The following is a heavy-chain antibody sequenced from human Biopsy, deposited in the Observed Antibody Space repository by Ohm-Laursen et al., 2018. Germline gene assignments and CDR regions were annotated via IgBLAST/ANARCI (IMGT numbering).Heavy chain of an antibody. Sequence: LSLTCAASGFTFSDFYMSWIRQAPGKGLEWISYISAAGPAMFYADSVRGRFSISRDNANNLLYLQMDSLRAEDTAVYYCARRRPIDYWGQGILVTVSS. J-gene: IGHJ4*02. CDR2: ISAAGPAM. V-gene: IGHV3-11*01. CDR3: ARRRPIDY. CDR1: GFTFSDFY.